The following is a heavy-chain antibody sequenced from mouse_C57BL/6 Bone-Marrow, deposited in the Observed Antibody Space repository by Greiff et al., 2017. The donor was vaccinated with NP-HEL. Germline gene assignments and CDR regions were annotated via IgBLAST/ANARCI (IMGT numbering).Heavy chain of an antibody. J-gene: IGHJ1*03. D-gene: IGHD2-4*01. CDR2: IYPGNSDT. V-gene: IGHV1-5*01. CDR1: GYTFTSYW. CDR3: TRRFDYEDWYFDV. Sequence: VQLQQSGTVLARPGASVKMSCKTSGYTFTSYWMHWVKQRPGQGLEWIGAIYPGNSDTSYNQKFKGKANLTAVTSASPPYMELSSLTNEDSAVYYWTRRFDYEDWYFDVWGTGTTVTVAA.